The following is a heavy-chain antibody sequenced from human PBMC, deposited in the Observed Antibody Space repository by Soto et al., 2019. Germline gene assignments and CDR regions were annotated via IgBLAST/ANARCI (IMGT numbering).Heavy chain of an antibody. D-gene: IGHD3-10*01. CDR1: GGSISSSSYY. CDR2: IYYSGRT. V-gene: IGHV4-39*01. Sequence: QLQLQESGPGLVKPSETLSLTCTVSGGSISSSSYYWGWIRQPPGKGLEWIGSIYYSGRTYYNPSLKSRVTRSVDTSKNQFSLKLSSVTAADTAVYYCARQYYYYGSGSYYKPYYFDYWGQGTLVTVSS. CDR3: ARQYYYYGSGSYYKPYYFDY. J-gene: IGHJ4*02.